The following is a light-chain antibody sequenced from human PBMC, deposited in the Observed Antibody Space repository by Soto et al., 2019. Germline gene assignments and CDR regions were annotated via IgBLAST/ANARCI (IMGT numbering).Light chain of an antibody. Sequence: DIQMTQSPSTLSASVGDRVTITCRASQSISSWLAWYQQKPGKAPKLLIYDASRLESGVPSRFSGSGSGTEFTLTISSLQPDDFATYYCQQYNSYSTFGQGTKLDIK. CDR2: DAS. V-gene: IGKV1-5*01. J-gene: IGKJ2*01. CDR1: QSISSW. CDR3: QQYNSYST.